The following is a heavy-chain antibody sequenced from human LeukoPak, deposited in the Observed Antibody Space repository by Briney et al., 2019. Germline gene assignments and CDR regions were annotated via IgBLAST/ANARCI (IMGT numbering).Heavy chain of an antibody. Sequence: GGSLRLSCAASGFTFNNYAMYWVRQAPGKGLEWISGIFGSGGSAHYADSVKGRFTISRDNSKNTVYLQLDSLRVKDTAVYYCGKTTVGYSSGRYPGWPVDYWGQGALVTVSS. CDR1: GFTFNNYA. CDR2: IFGSGGSA. V-gene: IGHV3-23*01. D-gene: IGHD2-15*01. J-gene: IGHJ4*02. CDR3: GKTTVGYSSGRYPGWPVDY.